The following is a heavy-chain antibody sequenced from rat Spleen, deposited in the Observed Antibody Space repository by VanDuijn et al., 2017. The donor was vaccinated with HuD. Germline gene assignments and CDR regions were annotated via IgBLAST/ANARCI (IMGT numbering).Heavy chain of an antibody. CDR2: ISYEGSSP. J-gene: IGHJ2*01. CDR3: ARHQFGD. D-gene: IGHD4-3*01. V-gene: IGHV5-22*01. Sequence: EVQLVESGGGLVQPGRSLKLSCAASGFTFSDYYMAWVRQAPKKGLEWVASISYEGSSPYYGDSVKGRFTISRDNAKNTQYLQMDSLRSEDTATYYCARHQFGDWGQGVMVTVSS. CDR1: GFTFSDYY.